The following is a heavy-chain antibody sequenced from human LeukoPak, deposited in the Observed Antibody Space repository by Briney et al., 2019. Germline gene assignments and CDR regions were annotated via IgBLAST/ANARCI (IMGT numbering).Heavy chain of an antibody. CDR1: GGSFSGYY. CDR2: INHSGST. J-gene: IGHJ4*02. D-gene: IGHD6-19*01. CDR3: ARQSSGWYEEYYFDY. Sequence: SETLSLTCAVYGGSFSGYYWSWIRQPPGKGLEWIGEINHSGSTNYNPSLKSRVTISVDTSKNQFSLKLSSVTAGDTAVYYCARQSSGWYEEYYFDYWGQGTLVTVSS. V-gene: IGHV4-34*01.